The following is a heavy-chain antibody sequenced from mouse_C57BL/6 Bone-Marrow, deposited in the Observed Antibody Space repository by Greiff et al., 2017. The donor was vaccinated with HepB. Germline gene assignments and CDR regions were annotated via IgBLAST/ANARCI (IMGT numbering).Heavy chain of an antibody. CDR1: GFTFSSYA. V-gene: IGHV5-4*03. CDR2: ISAGGSYT. CDR3: VRDQRRSTCWFAY. J-gene: IGHJ3*01. D-gene: IGHD2-1*01. Sequence: EVKLVESGGGLVKPGGSLKLSCAASGFTFSSYAMSWVRQTPEKRLEWVATISAGGSYTYYPDNVEGRFTISRDNTKNNLYLQMSHLKSEDTAMYYCVRDQRRSTCWFAYWGQGTLVTVSA.